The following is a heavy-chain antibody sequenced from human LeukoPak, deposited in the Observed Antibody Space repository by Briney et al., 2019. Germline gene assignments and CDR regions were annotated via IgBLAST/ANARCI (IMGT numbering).Heavy chain of an antibody. CDR2: IYYSGST. V-gene: IGHV4-59*11. CDR3: ARTVDTAMGYFDY. J-gene: IGHJ4*02. CDR1: GGSISSHY. D-gene: IGHD5-18*01. Sequence: PSETLSLTCTVSGGSISSHYWSWIRQPPGKGLEWIGYIYYSGSTNYNPSLKSRVAISVDTSKNQFSLKPSSVTAADTAVYYCARTVDTAMGYFDYWGQGTLVTVSS.